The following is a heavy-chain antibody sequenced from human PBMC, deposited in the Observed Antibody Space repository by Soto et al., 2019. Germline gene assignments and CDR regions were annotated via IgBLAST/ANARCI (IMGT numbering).Heavy chain of an antibody. CDR1: GFTFSSYD. D-gene: IGHD1-7*01. J-gene: IGHJ4*02. CDR3: ARGGTGYYFGY. Sequence: GGSLRLSCAASGFTFSSYDMHWVRQATGKGLEWVSAIGTAGDTYYPGYVKGRFTISRENAKNSLYLQMNSLRAGDTAVYYCARGGTGYYFGYWGQGTLVTVSS. V-gene: IGHV3-13*01. CDR2: IGTAGDT.